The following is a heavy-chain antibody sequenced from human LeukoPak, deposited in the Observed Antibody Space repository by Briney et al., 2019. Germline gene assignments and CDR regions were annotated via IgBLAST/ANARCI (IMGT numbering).Heavy chain of an antibody. D-gene: IGHD2-15*01. Sequence: PGGSLRLSCAASGITFNTYDMCWVRQAPGKGLEWVAFISSHGSETYYADSLKGRFTISRDNSKNRLHLQMIDLRPEDTAVYYCAPTPPGYFFDYWGQGTLVRVSS. V-gene: IGHV3-30*13. CDR1: GITFNTYD. CDR3: APTPPGYFFDY. CDR2: ISSHGSET. J-gene: IGHJ4*02.